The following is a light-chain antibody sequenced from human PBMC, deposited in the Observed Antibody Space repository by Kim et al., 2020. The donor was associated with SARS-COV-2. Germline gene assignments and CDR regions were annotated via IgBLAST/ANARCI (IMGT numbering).Light chain of an antibody. CDR2: RAS. V-gene: IGKV3-15*01. CDR1: QHIGSS. J-gene: IGKJ2*01. Sequence: EIVMTQSPATLSVSPGERATLSCRASQHIGSSLAWYQQKPGQAPRLLIYRASTGATGVPVRFSGSGSETEFTLTISSLQSEDFAIYYCQQYETWYTFGQGTKLEI. CDR3: QQYETWYT.